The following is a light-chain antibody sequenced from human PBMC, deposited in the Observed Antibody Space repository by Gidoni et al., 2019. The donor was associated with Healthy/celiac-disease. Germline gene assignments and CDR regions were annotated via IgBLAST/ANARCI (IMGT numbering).Light chain of an antibody. Sequence: DILLTQSPDSLPVSLGETATINCKSSQSVLYSSNNKNYLAWYQQKPGQPPKLLIYWASNREAGVPDRFSGSGSGTDFTLTISSLQAEDVAVYYCQQYYSTPQTFGQXTKVEIK. CDR2: WAS. CDR3: QQYYSTPQT. V-gene: IGKV4-1*01. J-gene: IGKJ1*01. CDR1: QSVLYSSNNKNY.